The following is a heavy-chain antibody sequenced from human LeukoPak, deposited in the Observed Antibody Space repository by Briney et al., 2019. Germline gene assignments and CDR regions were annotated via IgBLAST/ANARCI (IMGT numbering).Heavy chain of an antibody. V-gene: IGHV1-46*01. CDR2: INPSGGST. D-gene: IGHD3-22*01. Sequence: GASVKVSYKASGYTFTSYYMHWVRQAPGQGLEWMGIINPSGGSTSYAQKFQGRVTMTRDTSTSTVYMELSSLRSEDTAVYYCAADLGYYYDSSGYYYNAFDIWGQGTMVTVSS. J-gene: IGHJ3*02. CDR1: GYTFTSYY. CDR3: AADLGYYYDSSGYYYNAFDI.